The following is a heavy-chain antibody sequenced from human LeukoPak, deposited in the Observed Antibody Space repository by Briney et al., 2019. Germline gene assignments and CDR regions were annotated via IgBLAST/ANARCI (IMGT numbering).Heavy chain of an antibody. CDR2: IGGGSTNI. Sequence: GGSLRLSCAASGFTFSTYEMNWVRQAPGKGLEWVSYIGGGSTNIYYADSVKGRFTVSRDDAKNSLYLQMNSLRAEDTAVYYCARTPTYGFWSGYTLDVWGQGTTVTVS. D-gene: IGHD3-3*01. CDR3: ARTPTYGFWSGYTLDV. CDR1: GFTFSTYE. J-gene: IGHJ6*02. V-gene: IGHV3-48*03.